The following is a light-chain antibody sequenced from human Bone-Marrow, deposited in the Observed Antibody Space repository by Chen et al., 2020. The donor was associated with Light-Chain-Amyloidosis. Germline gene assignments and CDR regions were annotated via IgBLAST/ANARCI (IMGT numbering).Light chain of an antibody. J-gene: IGLJ3*02. V-gene: IGLV3-21*02. CDR1: NIGSTS. Sequence: SYVLTQPSSVSVAPGQTATIACGGNNIGSTSVNWYQQTPGQAPLLVVYDDSDRPSGIPELLSGSNAGNTATLTISRVEAGVEADYYCQVWDRSSDGPVFGGGTKLTVL. CDR2: DDS. CDR3: QVWDRSSDGPV.